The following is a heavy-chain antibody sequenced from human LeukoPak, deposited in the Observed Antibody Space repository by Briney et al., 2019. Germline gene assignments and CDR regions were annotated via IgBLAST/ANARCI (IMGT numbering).Heavy chain of an antibody. Sequence: GGSLRLSCAASGFTFSSYSMNWVRQAPGKGLEWVSVIYSGGSTYYADSVKGRFTISRDNAKNSLSLQMNSLRAEDTAVYYCAELGITMIGGVWGKGTTVTISS. CDR3: AELGITMIGGV. D-gene: IGHD3-10*02. V-gene: IGHV3-66*01. CDR2: IYSGGST. J-gene: IGHJ6*04. CDR1: GFTFSSYS.